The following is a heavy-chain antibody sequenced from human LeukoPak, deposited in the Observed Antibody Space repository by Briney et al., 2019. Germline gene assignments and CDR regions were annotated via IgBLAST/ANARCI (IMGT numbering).Heavy chain of an antibody. J-gene: IGHJ4*02. D-gene: IGHD6-19*01. CDR3: AYSGWPNDY. CDR1: GGSISSGDYY. Sequence: IPSETLSLTCTVSGGSISSGDYYWSWIRQPPGKGLEWIGYIYYSGSTYYNPSLKSRVTMSIDTSKNQFSLKLSSVTAADTAVYYCAYSGWPNDYWGQGTLVTVSS. CDR2: IYYSGST. V-gene: IGHV4-30-4*01.